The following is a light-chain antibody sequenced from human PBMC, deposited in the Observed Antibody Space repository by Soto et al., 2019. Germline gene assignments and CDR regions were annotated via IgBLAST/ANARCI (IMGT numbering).Light chain of an antibody. CDR2: GGS. Sequence: DIQMTQSPSSLSASVGDRVTITCRASQSISNFLNWYQHKPGKAPNLLIYGGSSLQSGVPSRFSGSGSGTDFTLTISSLQPEDFATYYCQQSYNTLMYTFGQGTKLEIK. J-gene: IGKJ2*01. V-gene: IGKV1-39*01. CDR1: QSISNF. CDR3: QQSYNTLMYT.